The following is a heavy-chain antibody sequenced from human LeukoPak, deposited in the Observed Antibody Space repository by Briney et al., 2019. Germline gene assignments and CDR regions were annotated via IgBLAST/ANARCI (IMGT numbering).Heavy chain of an antibody. Sequence: GSLRLSCAASGFTFSSYGMSWVRQAPGQGLEWVSSISGSAGSTYYGDSAKGRFTISRDNSKNTLYLQMNSLRAEDTAVYYCAKDCGGYWSEYFDYWGQGTLVTVSS. CDR2: ISGSAGST. J-gene: IGHJ4*02. CDR1: GFTFSSYG. D-gene: IGHD2-21*01. CDR3: AKDCGGYWSEYFDY. V-gene: IGHV3-23*01.